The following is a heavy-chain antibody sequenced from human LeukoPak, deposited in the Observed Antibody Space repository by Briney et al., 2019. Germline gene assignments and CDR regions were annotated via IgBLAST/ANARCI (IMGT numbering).Heavy chain of an antibody. Sequence: SETLSLTCTVSGGSISSYYWSWIRQPPGKGLEWIGYIYYSGSTNYNPSLKSRVTISVDTSKNQFSLKLSSVTAADTAVYYCARAGGIVGATPYYYYMDVWGKGTTVTVSS. CDR3: ARAGGIVGATPYYYYMDV. CDR2: IYYSGST. CDR1: GGSISSYY. D-gene: IGHD1-26*01. J-gene: IGHJ6*03. V-gene: IGHV4-59*01.